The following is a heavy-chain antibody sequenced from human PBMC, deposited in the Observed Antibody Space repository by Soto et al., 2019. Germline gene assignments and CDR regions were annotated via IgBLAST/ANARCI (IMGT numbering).Heavy chain of an antibody. D-gene: IGHD2-2*01. CDR3: ARREVLTAAFYYFDH. J-gene: IGHJ4*02. CDR2: IYCDGTT. V-gene: IGHV4-39*01. Sequence: PSETLSLTCTVSGGSISSSCSYWGWIRQPPGKGLEWIGTIYCDGTTYYNPSLKSRVTISVDTSKKQFSLKLSSVTAADTAMYFCARREVLTAAFYYFDHWAQGTLVTVSS. CDR1: GGSISSSCSY.